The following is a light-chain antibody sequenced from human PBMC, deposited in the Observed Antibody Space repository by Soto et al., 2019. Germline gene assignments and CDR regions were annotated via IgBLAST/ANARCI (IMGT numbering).Light chain of an antibody. Sequence: DIQVTQSPSSLAASVGDRVTITCRASQTISTYLNWYQQRPGKAPKLLIFAASSLQSGVSSRFSGSGSGTDFTLTISSLQPEDFATYFCQQSYRTPYTFGQGTKLE. J-gene: IGKJ2*01. CDR1: QTISTY. CDR3: QQSYRTPYT. CDR2: AAS. V-gene: IGKV1-39*01.